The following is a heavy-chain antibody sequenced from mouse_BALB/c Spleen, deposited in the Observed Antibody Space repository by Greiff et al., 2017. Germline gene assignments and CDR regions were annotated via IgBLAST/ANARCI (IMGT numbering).Heavy chain of an antibody. CDR3: ASSGTSNWFAY. J-gene: IGHJ3*01. CDR2: IYPGGGYT. CDR1: GYTFTNYW. V-gene: IGHV1-63*02. D-gene: IGHD4-1*01. Sequence: QVQLKESGAELVRPGTSVKISCKASGYTFTNYWLGWVKQRPGHGLEWIGDIYPGGGYTNYNEKFKGKATLTADTSSSTAYMQLSSLTSEDSAVYFCASSGTSNWFAYWGQGTLVTVSA.